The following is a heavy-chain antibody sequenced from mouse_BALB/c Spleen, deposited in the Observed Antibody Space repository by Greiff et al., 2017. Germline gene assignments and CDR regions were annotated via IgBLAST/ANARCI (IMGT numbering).Heavy chain of an antibody. CDR2: IWGDGST. V-gene: IGHV2-6-7*01. Sequence: QVQLQQSGPGLVAPSQSLSITCTVSGFSLTGYGVNWVRQTPGKGLEWRGMIWGDGSTDYNSALKSRLSISKDNSKSQVFLKMNSLQTDETARYYFDREEGGNNPRCAYWGQGTLVTVSA. J-gene: IGHJ3*01. CDR1: GFSLTGYG. D-gene: IGHD1-3*01. CDR3: DREEGGNNPRCAY.